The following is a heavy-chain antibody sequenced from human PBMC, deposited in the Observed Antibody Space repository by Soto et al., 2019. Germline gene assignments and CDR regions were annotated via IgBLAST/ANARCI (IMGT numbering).Heavy chain of an antibody. V-gene: IGHV1-3*01. Sequence: ASVKVSCKASGYTFTSYAMHWVRQAPGQRLEWMGWINVGNGNTKYSQKFQGRVTITRDTSASTAYMELSSLRSEDTAVYYCARDRAGYCSGGSCPRKYNWFDPWGQGTLVTVSS. CDR1: GYTFTSYA. CDR3: ARDRAGYCSGGSCPRKYNWFDP. D-gene: IGHD2-15*01. CDR2: INVGNGNT. J-gene: IGHJ5*02.